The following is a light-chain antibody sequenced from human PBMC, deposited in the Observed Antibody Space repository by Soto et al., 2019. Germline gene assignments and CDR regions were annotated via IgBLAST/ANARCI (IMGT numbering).Light chain of an antibody. CDR2: TNN. J-gene: IGLJ1*01. CDR1: TXNIESHP. V-gene: IGLV1-44*01. CDR3: ATWDDSRNGV. Sequence: QSVLTQPPSASGAPGQRITISCSGDTXNIESHPVNWFQQVPGAAPKLLIKTNNQRPSGVPDRFSGSKSGASASLAIRGLQSEDEGTYYCATWDDSRNGVFGSGTKFTVL.